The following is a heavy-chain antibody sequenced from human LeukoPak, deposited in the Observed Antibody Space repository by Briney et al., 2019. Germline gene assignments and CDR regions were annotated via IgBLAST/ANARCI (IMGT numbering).Heavy chain of an antibody. D-gene: IGHD4-17*01. CDR3: ARGLGYGEYDAFDI. CDR2: ISSYNGNT. Sequence: ASVKVSCKSSGYTFTSYGYSWVRQPPAQGLEWVGLISSYNGNTNYAQKFQGRVIITRNTSISTAYMELSSLRSEDTAVYYCARGLGYGEYDAFDIWGQGTMVTVSS. CDR1: GYTFTSYG. V-gene: IGHV1-18*01. J-gene: IGHJ3*02.